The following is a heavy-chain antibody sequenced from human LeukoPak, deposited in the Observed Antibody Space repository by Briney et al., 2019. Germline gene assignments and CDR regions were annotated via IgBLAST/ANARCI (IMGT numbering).Heavy chain of an antibody. CDR1: GFTFSTSG. CDR2: ISYDGSNE. J-gene: IGHJ4*02. D-gene: IGHD3-22*01. CDR3: AKDLYDIASAADY. V-gene: IGHV3-30*18. Sequence: PGGSLRLSCAASGFTFSTSGMHWVRQAPGKGLEWVAVISYDGSNEYYADSVKGRFTISRDNSMNTLYLLMNSLRSEDTAVYYCAKDLYDIASAADYWGQGTLVTVSP.